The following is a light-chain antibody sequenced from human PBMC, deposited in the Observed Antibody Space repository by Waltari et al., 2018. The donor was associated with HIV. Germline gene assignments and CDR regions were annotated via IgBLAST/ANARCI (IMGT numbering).Light chain of an antibody. Sequence: QSVLTQPPSLSAAPGQRVTISCSGSSSTIEQNYVSWYQQLPGTAPKLLIYENDKRPSGIPDRFSGSQSGTSATLGITGLQTGDEADYYCGTWDTSLSVGVFGGGTKLTVL. V-gene: IGLV1-51*02. CDR2: END. CDR1: SSTIEQNY. J-gene: IGLJ3*02. CDR3: GTWDTSLSVGV.